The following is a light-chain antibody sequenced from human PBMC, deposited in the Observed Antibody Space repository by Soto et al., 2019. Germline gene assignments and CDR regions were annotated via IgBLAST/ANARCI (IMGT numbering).Light chain of an antibody. CDR2: GAS. CDR3: QQRSNWPPT. J-gene: IGKJ1*01. CDR1: QSVDSSY. V-gene: IGKV3D-20*02. Sequence: EIVMTQSPATRSVSPAERCTLSCRASQSVDSSYFAWYQQKRGQGPRLLIYGASSRATGIPDRFSGSGSGTDFTLTISSLEPEDFAVYYCQQRSNWPPTFGQGTKVDIK.